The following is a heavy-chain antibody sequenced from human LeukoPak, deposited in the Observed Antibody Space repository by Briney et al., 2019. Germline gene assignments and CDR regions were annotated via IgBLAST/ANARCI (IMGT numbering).Heavy chain of an antibody. D-gene: IGHD6-19*01. J-gene: IGHJ4*02. CDR2: INPNTGGT. CDR3: ASYPRYSSSPPFDY. Sequence: ASVKVSCKXSGYTFTGDYMRWVQQAPGQGLEWMGWINPNTGGTNYAQKFQGRVTMTRDTTISTAYMELSRLTSDDTAVYYCASYPRYSSSPPFDYWGQGTLVTVSS. V-gene: IGHV1-2*02. CDR1: GYTFTGDY.